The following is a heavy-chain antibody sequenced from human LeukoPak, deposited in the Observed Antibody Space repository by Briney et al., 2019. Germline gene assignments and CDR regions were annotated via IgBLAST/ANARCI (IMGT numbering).Heavy chain of an antibody. CDR1: GFTFSSYA. V-gene: IGHV3-64*01. J-gene: IGHJ6*03. D-gene: IGHD3-10*01. CDR3: AIIGRITMVRGAIPHYMDV. CDR2: ISSNGGST. Sequence: PGGSLRLSCAASGFTFSSYATHWVRQAPGKGLEYVSAISSNGGSTYYANSVKGRFTISRDNSKNTLYLQMGSLRAEDMAVYYCAIIGRITMVRGAIPHYMDVWGKGTTVTVSS.